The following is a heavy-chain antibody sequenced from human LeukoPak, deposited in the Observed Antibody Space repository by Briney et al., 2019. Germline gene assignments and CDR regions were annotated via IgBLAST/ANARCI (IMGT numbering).Heavy chain of an antibody. CDR2: IYYSGST. D-gene: IGHD3-9*01. CDR3: ARVTYYDILTGYGFDY. V-gene: IGHV4-59*01. Sequence: SETLSLTCTVSGGSISSYYWSWIRQPPGKGLEWIGYIYYSGSTNYNPSLKSRVTISVDTSKNQFSLKLSSVTAADTAVYYCARVTYYDILTGYGFDYWGQGTLVTVSS. CDR1: GGSISSYY. J-gene: IGHJ4*02.